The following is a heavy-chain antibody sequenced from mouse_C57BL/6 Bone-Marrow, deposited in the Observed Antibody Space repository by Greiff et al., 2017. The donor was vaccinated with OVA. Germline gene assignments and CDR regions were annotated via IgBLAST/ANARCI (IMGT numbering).Heavy chain of an antibody. CDR2: ISSGGDYI. D-gene: IGHD2-3*01. J-gene: IGHJ3*01. CDR1: GFTFSSYA. CDR3: TRDGGDGSVFAY. V-gene: IGHV5-9-1*02. Sequence: EVKLMESGAGLVKPGGSLKLSCAASGFTFSSYAMSWVRQTPEKRLEWVAYISSGGDYIYYADTVKGRFTISRDNARNTLYLQMSSLKSEDTAMYYCTRDGGDGSVFAYWGQGTLVTVSA.